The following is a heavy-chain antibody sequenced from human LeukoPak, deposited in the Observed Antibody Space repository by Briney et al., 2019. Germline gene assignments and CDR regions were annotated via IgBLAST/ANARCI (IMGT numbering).Heavy chain of an antibody. CDR2: ISYDGSHK. CDR3: AKDLRDSRFLPRRYCSGGSCYQGIDY. V-gene: IGHV3-30*18. Sequence: PGRSLRLSCAASGFTFSSYGIHWVRQAPGNGLEWVAVISYDGSHKYYADSVKGRFTISRDNSKNTLYLQMSSLRAEDTAVYYCAKDLRDSRFLPRRYCSGGSCYQGIDYWGQGTLVTVSS. J-gene: IGHJ4*02. CDR1: GFTFSSYG. D-gene: IGHD2-15*01.